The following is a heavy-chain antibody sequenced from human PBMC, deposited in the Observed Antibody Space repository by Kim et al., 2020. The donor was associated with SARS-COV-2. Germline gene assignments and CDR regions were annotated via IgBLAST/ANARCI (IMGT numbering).Heavy chain of an antibody. CDR2: IISSSSYI. V-gene: IGHV3-21*01. D-gene: IGHD2-8*01. CDR1: GFTFSSYS. CDR3: ERGWVLGIMVYLYYYYY. J-gene: IGHJ6*03. Sequence: GGSLRLSCAAPGFTFSSYSMNWVRQAPVKGLEWVSSIISSSSYISYAYSVKGRFTISIYNAKKSLYLQMNSLRAEDTAVAYCERGWVLGIMVYLYYYYY.